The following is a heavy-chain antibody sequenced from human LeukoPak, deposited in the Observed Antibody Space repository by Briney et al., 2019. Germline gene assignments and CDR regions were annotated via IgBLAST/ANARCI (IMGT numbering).Heavy chain of an antibody. Sequence: GGSLRLSCAEPRFTLSSYGMHWVRQAPGKGLEWVAFIRYDGSNKYYADSVKGRFTISRDNSKNTLYLQMNSLRAEDTAVYYCTKEAALAVAGTLVDYWGQGTLVTVSS. D-gene: IGHD6-19*01. CDR2: IRYDGSNK. CDR3: TKEAALAVAGTLVDY. CDR1: RFTLSSYG. V-gene: IGHV3-30*02. J-gene: IGHJ4*02.